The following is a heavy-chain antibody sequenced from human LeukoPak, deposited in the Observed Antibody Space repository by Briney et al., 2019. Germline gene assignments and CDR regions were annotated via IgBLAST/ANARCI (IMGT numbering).Heavy chain of an antibody. J-gene: IGHJ4*02. CDR1: GFTFNNYA. Sequence: GGSLRLSCAATGFTFNNYAMNWVRQTPGGRLEWVSFIGISSGPLLYADSVKGRFTISRDNAKASVYLQMNRLRAEDTAVYYCARAKGYTSSYSFDYWGQGILVTVSS. V-gene: IGHV3-48*04. CDR3: ARAKGYTSSYSFDY. CDR2: IGISSGPL. D-gene: IGHD3-10*01.